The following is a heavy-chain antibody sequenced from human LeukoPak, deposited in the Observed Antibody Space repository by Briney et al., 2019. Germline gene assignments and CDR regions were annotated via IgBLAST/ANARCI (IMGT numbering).Heavy chain of an antibody. CDR3: ARDADIVLVPAAMQSDY. CDR2: ISSSSSYI. CDR1: GFTFSSYS. J-gene: IGHJ4*02. Sequence: PGGSLRLSCAASGFTFSSYSMNWVRQAPGKGLEWVSSISSSSSYIYYADSVKGRFTISRDNAKNSLYLQMNSLRVEDTAVYYCARDADIVLVPAAMQSDYWGQGTLVTVSS. D-gene: IGHD2-2*01. V-gene: IGHV3-21*01.